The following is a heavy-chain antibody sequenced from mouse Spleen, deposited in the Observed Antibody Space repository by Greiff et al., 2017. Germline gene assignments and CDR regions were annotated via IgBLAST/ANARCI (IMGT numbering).Heavy chain of an antibody. CDR2: ISSGGGNT. D-gene: IGHD1-1*01. J-gene: IGHJ3*01. CDR3: ARHEDYYGSSSWFAY. V-gene: IGHV5-9*04. CDR1: VFTFSSYA. Sequence: EVKLVESGGGLVKPEGSLKLSCAASVFTFSSYAMSWVRQTPEKRLEWVATISSGGGNTYYSDSVKGRFTISRDNANNTLYLQMSSLKSEDTAMYYCARHEDYYGSSSWFAYWGQGTLVTVSA.